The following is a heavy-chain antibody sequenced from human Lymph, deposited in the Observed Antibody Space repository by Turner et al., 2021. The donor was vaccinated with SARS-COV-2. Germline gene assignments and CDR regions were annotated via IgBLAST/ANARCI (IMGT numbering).Heavy chain of an antibody. CDR3: ARMGSSSWYFDY. CDR2: IKQDGREK. J-gene: IGHJ4*02. Sequence: EVQLVESGGGLVQPGGSLRLSCAAFGFTFSYYWMSWVRQAPGKGLEWVANIKQDGREKYYVDSVKGRFTISRDNAKNSLFLQMNSLRAEDTAVYYCARMGSSSWYFDYWGQGTLVTVSS. D-gene: IGHD1-26*01. V-gene: IGHV3-7*01. CDR1: GFTFSYYW.